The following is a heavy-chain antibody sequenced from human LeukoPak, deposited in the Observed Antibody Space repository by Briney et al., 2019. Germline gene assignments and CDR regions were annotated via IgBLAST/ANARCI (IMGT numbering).Heavy chain of an antibody. CDR2: IIGAGGST. D-gene: IGHD6-25*01. CDR1: GFTFSTYG. CDR3: ERDAARMDNAFDI. J-gene: IGHJ3*02. V-gene: IGHV3-23*01. Sequence: PGGSLRLSCAASGFTFSTYGMTWVRQAPGKGLEWVSFIIGAGGSTYYADSVKGRFTISRDNAKNSLYLQMNSLRAKDTAVYYCERDAARMDNAFDIWGQGTMVTVSS.